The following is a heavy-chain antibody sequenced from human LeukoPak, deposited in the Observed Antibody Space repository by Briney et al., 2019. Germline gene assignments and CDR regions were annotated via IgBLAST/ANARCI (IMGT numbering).Heavy chain of an antibody. Sequence: GGSLGLSCAASGFTFSSYGMHWVRQAPGKGLEWVAFIRYDGSNKYYADSVKGRFTISRDNSKNTLYLQMNSLRAEDTAVYYCAGESSYGDYVDAFDIWGQGTMVTVSS. CDR1: GFTFSSYG. V-gene: IGHV3-30*02. CDR3: AGESSYGDYVDAFDI. D-gene: IGHD4-17*01. CDR2: IRYDGSNK. J-gene: IGHJ3*02.